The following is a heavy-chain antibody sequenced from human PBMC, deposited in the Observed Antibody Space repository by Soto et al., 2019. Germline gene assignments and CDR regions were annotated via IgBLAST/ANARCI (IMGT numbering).Heavy chain of an antibody. Sequence: GGSLRLSCAASGFSFSNYAMSWVRQAPGKGLEWVSVISGSGGSASYADSVQDRFTISRDNSNNTLYLQMNSLRAEDTAIYSCVREGSRWYYRGSFDFWGRGTMVNVSS. CDR1: GFSFSNYA. J-gene: IGHJ3*01. CDR3: VREGSRWYYRGSFDF. V-gene: IGHV3-23*01. CDR2: ISGSGGSA. D-gene: IGHD6-19*01.